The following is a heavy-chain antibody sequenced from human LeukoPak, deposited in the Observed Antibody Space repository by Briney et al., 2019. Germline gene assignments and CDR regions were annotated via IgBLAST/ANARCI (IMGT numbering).Heavy chain of an antibody. J-gene: IGHJ3*02. CDR2: ISIRSSTI. CDR3: ARGGSYLSAFDI. D-gene: IGHD1-26*01. Sequence: TGGSLRLSCAASGFTFSSYSMAWVRQAPGKGLEWVSYISIRSSTIYYADSVKGRFTISRDNSKNTLYLQMNSLRAEDTAVYYCARGGSYLSAFDIWGQGTMVTVSS. V-gene: IGHV3-48*01. CDR1: GFTFSSYS.